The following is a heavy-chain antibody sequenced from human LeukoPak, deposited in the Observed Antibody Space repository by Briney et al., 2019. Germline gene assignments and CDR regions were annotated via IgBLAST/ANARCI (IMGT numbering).Heavy chain of an antibody. V-gene: IGHV1-18*01. D-gene: IGHD1-26*01. Sequence: ASVTVSFKASGYTFTSYGISWVRQAPGQGLEWMGWISAYNGNTNYAQKLQGRVTMTTDTSTSTAYMELRSLRSDGTAVYYCARIVGATTFWFDPWGQGTLVTVSS. CDR3: ARIVGATTFWFDP. CDR1: GYTFTSYG. J-gene: IGHJ5*02. CDR2: ISAYNGNT.